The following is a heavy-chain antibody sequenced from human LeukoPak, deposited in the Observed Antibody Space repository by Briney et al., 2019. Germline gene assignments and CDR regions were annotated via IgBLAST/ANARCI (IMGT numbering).Heavy chain of an antibody. CDR1: GFTLGDYA. CDR2: ISGSNSDT. J-gene: IGHJ5*01. V-gene: IGHV3-23*01. Sequence: QPGGSLRLSCAASGFTLGDYAMTWVRQGPGKGLEWVSTISGSNSDTYYADSVKGRFTLSRDNSKNTLFLQMNSLRADDTALYYCSKARGGQPGSPPDSWGQGTLVTVSS. D-gene: IGHD3-10*01. CDR3: SKARGGQPGSPPDS.